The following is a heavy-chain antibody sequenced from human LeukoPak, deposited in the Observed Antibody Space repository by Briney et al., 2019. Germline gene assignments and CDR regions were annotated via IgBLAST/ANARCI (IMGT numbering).Heavy chain of an antibody. V-gene: IGHV1-69*13. Sequence: SVKVSCKASGGTFSSYAISWVRQAPGQGLEWMGGIIPIFGTANYAQKFQGRVTITADESTSTAYMELSSLRSEDTAVYYCARDRYYDFWSGYYQGDFQHWGQGTLVTVSS. CDR3: ARDRYYDFWSGYYQGDFQH. CDR1: GGTFSSYA. J-gene: IGHJ1*01. D-gene: IGHD3-3*01. CDR2: IIPIFGTA.